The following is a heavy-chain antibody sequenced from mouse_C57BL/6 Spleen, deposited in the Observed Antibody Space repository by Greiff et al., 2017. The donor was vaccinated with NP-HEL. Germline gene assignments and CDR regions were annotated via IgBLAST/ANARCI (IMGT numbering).Heavy chain of an antibody. V-gene: IGHV1-74*01. Sequence: QVQLQQSGAELVKPGASVKVSCKASGYTFTSYWMHWVKQRPGQGLEWIGRIHPSDSDTNYNQKFKGKATLTVDKSSSTAYMQLSSLTSEDSAVYYGAMIYGYDGSYYAMDYWGQGTSVTVSS. CDR1: GYTFTSYW. CDR2: IHPSDSDT. J-gene: IGHJ4*01. D-gene: IGHD2-2*01. CDR3: AMIYGYDGSYYAMDY.